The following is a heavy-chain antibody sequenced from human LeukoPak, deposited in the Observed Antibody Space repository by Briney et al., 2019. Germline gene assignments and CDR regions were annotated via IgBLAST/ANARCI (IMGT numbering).Heavy chain of an antibody. V-gene: IGHV4-39*01. D-gene: IGHD3-22*01. Sequence: KPSETLSLTCTVSGGSIGSSTYYWGWIRQPPGKGLEWIGSIYYTGNTYYNPSLKSRVTIYVDTSQNQFSLKLSSVTAADTAVYYCARRVEDYYDSSGYYSDAFDIWGQGTTVTVPS. J-gene: IGHJ3*02. CDR3: ARRVEDYYDSSGYYSDAFDI. CDR1: GGSIGSSTYY. CDR2: IYYTGNT.